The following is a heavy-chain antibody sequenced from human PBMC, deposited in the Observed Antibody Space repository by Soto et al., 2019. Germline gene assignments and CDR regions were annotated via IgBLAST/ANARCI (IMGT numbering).Heavy chain of an antibody. V-gene: IGHV3-30*18. Sequence: PGGSLRLSCAASGFTFSSYGMHWVRQAPGKGLEWVAVISYDGSNKYYADSVKGRFTISRDNSKNTLYLQMNSLRAEDTAVYYCAKDDYYYYDSSGYYYGMSDDYCGQGTLVTVSS. D-gene: IGHD3-22*01. CDR3: AKDDYYYYDSSGYYYGMSDDY. J-gene: IGHJ4*02. CDR1: GFTFSSYG. CDR2: ISYDGSNK.